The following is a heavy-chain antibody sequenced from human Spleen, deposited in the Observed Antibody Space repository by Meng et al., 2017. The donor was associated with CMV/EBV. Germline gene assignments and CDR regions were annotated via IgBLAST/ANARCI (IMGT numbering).Heavy chain of an antibody. CDR1: GFTFSSYG. CDR3: ANGLTNFYRAFDI. CDR2: IWYDGSNK. D-gene: IGHD2/OR15-2a*01. V-gene: IGHV3-33*06. J-gene: IGHJ3*02. Sequence: GESLKISCAASGFTFSSYGMHWVRQAPGKGLEWVAVIWYDGSNKYYADSVKGRFTISRDNSKNTLYLQMNSLRAEDTAVYYCANGLTNFYRAFDIWGQGTMVTVSS.